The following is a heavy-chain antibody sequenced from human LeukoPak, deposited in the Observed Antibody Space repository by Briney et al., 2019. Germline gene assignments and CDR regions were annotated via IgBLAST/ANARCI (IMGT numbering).Heavy chain of an antibody. CDR3: ARTSLHYFGSGSYSLDAFDI. CDR1: GFTFSTYA. V-gene: IGHV3-30*04. CDR2: ITSDGSKK. Sequence: GGSLRLSCAASGFTFSTYALHWIRQAPGKGLEWVAAITSDGSKKYYADSVKGRFTISRDNSKNTLYMQMNSLRADDTAVYFCARTSLHYFGSGSYSLDAFDIWGQGTMVTVSS. J-gene: IGHJ3*02. D-gene: IGHD3-10*01.